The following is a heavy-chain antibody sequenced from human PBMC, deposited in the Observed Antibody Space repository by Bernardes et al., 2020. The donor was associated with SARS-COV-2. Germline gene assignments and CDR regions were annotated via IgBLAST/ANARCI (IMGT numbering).Heavy chain of an antibody. V-gene: IGHV3-30-3*01. J-gene: IGHJ2*01. CDR3: ARDQYDIWSGYYWYFDL. Sequence: GGSLRLSCAASGFTFSRYAMHWVRQAPGKGLEWVAVLSYDGSNKYYADSVKGRFTISRDNSKNTLYLQMNSLRAEDTAVYFCARDQYDIWSGYYWYFDLWGRGTLVTVSS. D-gene: IGHD3-3*01. CDR2: LSYDGSNK. CDR1: GFTFSRYA.